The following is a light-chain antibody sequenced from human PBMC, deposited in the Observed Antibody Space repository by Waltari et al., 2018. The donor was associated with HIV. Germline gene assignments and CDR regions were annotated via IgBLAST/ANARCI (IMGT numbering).Light chain of an antibody. Sequence: SSVLTPPPSVSVAPGKTARITCWGNNLERNSVHWYQQKPGQAPALVIYYDSDRTSGIPARFSGSNSGDTATLTISRVGGGDEADYYCQVWDSSSDHVLFGGGTKLTVL. J-gene: IGLJ3*02. V-gene: IGLV3-21*04. CDR3: QVWDSSSDHVL. CDR1: NLERNS. CDR2: YDS.